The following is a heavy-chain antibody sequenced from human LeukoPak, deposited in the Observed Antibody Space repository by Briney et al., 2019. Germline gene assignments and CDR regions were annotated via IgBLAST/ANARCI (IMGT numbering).Heavy chain of an antibody. Sequence: SQTLSLTCAISGDSVSSNSVTWNWIRQSPSRGLEWLGRTYYRSTWYNDYAVSVRGRITVNPDTSKNQFSLHLYSVTPEDTAVYYCARRLTQYDCFDPWGQGILVTVSS. J-gene: IGHJ5*02. CDR2: TYYRSTWYN. CDR3: ARRLTQYDCFDP. D-gene: IGHD2-2*01. CDR1: GDSVSSNSVT. V-gene: IGHV6-1*01.